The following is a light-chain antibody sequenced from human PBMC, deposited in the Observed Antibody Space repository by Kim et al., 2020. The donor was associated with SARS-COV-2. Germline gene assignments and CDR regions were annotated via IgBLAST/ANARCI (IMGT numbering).Light chain of an antibody. J-gene: IGKJ4*01. Sequence: DIQMTQSPSTLSASLGDRVTITCRASQSISTRVAWYQQKPGKAPTLLIYKASTLEEGVPSRFSGSGSGTDFTLTISSLQPGDFATYYCQKYISNPLTLGAGT. CDR2: KAS. V-gene: IGKV1-5*03. CDR3: QKYISNPLT. CDR1: QSISTR.